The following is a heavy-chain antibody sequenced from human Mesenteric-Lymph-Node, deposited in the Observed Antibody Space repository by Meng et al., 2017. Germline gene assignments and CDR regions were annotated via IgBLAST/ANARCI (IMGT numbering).Heavy chain of an antibody. D-gene: IGHD2/OR15-2a*01. CDR2: ISHSSGVA. V-gene: IGHV1-2*02. CDR3: VRDASTQSDQKGNRVLKWFDS. Sequence: ASVKVSCKASGYTFIDYYIHWLRQARGQGLEWMGLISHSSGVANYAQQFRGRVTLTRDTSTTTAYLELRGLTADDTAVYFCVRDASTQSDQKGNRVLKWFDSWGLGVPVTVSS. CDR1: GYTFIDYY. J-gene: IGHJ5*01.